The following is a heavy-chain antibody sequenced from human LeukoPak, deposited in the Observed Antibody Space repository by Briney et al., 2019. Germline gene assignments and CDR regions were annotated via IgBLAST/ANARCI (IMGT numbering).Heavy chain of an antibody. D-gene: IGHD1-26*01. J-gene: IGHJ6*03. Sequence: SETLSLTCAVYGGSFSGYYWSWIRQPPGKGLEWIGEINHSGSTNYNPSLKSRVTISVDTSKNQFSLKLSSVSAADTAVYYCARGEWELGYYMDVWGKGTTVTISS. CDR3: ARGEWELGYYMDV. CDR2: INHSGST. V-gene: IGHV4-34*01. CDR1: GGSFSGYY.